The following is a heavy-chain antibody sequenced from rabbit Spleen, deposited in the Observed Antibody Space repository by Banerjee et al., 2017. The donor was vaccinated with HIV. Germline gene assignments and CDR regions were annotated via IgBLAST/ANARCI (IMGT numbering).Heavy chain of an antibody. V-gene: IGHV1S40*01. CDR3: ARNFDL. Sequence: QSLEESGGDPVKPGASLTLTCTASGFSFSSVHWIYWVRQAPGKGLEWIGTIYAGSTGTIDYASWAKGRFTISKTSSTTVTLQMTSLTAADTATYFCARNFDLWGPGTLVTVS. CDR2: IYAGSTGTI. CDR1: GFSFSSVHW. J-gene: IGHJ4*01.